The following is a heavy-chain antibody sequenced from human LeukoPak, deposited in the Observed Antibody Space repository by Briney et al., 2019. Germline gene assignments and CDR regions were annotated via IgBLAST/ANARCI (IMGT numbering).Heavy chain of an antibody. Sequence: SQTLSLTCTVSGGSISSSSYYWGWIRQPPGKGLEWIGSIYYSGSTYYNPSLKSRVTISVDTSKNQFSLKLSSVTAADTAVYYCAKTGNWGSLAYWGQGTLVTVSS. CDR3: AKTGNWGSLAY. V-gene: IGHV4-39*01. D-gene: IGHD7-27*01. CDR2: IYYSGST. CDR1: GGSISSSSYY. J-gene: IGHJ4*02.